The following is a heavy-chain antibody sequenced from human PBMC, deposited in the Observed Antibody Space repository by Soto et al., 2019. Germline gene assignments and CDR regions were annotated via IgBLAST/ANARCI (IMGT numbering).Heavy chain of an antibody. CDR2: ISYDGSNK. D-gene: IGHD3-10*01. CDR1: GFTFSSYG. V-gene: IGHV3-30*18. J-gene: IGHJ4*02. CDR3: AKTSVGVRGVAYFDY. Sequence: GGSLRLSCAASGFTFSSYGMHWVRQAPGKGLEWVAVISYDGSNKYYADSVKGRFTISRDNSKNTLYLQMNSLRAEDTAVYYCAKTSVGVRGVAYFDYWGQGTLVTVSS.